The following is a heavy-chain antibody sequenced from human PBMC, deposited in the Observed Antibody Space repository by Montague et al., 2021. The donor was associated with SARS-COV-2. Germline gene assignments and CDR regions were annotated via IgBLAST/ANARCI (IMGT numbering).Heavy chain of an antibody. CDR1: GDSVWSNTAA. J-gene: IGHJ4*02. D-gene: IGHD4-17*01. CDR3: VRDTGSAQAGFDA. CDR2: TNYRSKWTS. V-gene: IGHV6-1*01. Sequence: CAISGDSVWSNTAAWNWIRQSPSGGLEWLGRTNYRSKWTSDYAASVEGRISIDPDTSKNQFFLHLRSVTPEDTGVYYCVRDTGSAQAGFDAWGQGTLITVSS.